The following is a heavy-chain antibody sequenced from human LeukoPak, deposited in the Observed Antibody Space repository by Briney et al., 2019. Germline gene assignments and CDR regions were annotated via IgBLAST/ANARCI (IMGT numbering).Heavy chain of an antibody. CDR2: IYYTGST. V-gene: IGHV4-59*12. CDR1: GGSISGYF. J-gene: IGHJ4*02. Sequence: SETLSLTCTVSGGSISGYFWTWIRQPPGKGLEWIGYIYYTGSTNYNPSLKSRVTMSVDTSKNQFSLKLSSVTAADTAVYYCARDRFYGGAVAPIDYWGQGTLVTVSS. CDR3: ARDRFYGGAVAPIDY. D-gene: IGHD4/OR15-4a*01.